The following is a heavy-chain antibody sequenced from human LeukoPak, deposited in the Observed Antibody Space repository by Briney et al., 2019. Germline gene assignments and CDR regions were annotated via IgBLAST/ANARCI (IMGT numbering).Heavy chain of an antibody. CDR1: GGSFSGYY. V-gene: IGHV4-34*01. Sequence: SETLSLTCAVYGGSFSGYYWSWIRQPPGKGLEWIGEINHSGSTNYNPSLKSRVTISVDTSKNQFSLKLSSVTAADTAVYYCARIAAAGILDPWGQGTLVTVSS. D-gene: IGHD6-13*01. CDR2: INHSGST. J-gene: IGHJ5*02. CDR3: ARIAAAGILDP.